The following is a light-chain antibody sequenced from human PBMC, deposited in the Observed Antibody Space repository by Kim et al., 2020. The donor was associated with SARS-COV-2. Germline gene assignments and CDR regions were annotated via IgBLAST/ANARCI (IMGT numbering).Light chain of an antibody. CDR3: MPGIHPIT. CDR2: KVS. J-gene: IGKJ5*01. Sequence: DVVMTQSPLSRPATLGQPASISCRSSQSLVYSDGNTYLTWFQQTPGQSPRRLIYKVSNRDSGVPDRFSGSGSGTDFTLKISRLAAEDVGVYYCMPGIHPITFGQGTRLEIK. V-gene: IGKV2-30*01. CDR1: QSLVYSDGNTY.